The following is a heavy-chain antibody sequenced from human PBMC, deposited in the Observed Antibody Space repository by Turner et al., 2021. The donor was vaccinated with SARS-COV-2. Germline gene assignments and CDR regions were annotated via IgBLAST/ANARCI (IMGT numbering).Heavy chain of an antibody. CDR2: IKSDGSST. CDR1: VFTFSSYW. D-gene: IGHD5-12*01. Sequence: EVQLVESGGGLVQPGGSLRLSCAASVFTFSSYWMHWVRQAPGKGLVWVSRIKSDGSSTSYADSVKGRFTISRDNAKNTLYLQMNSLRAEDTAVYYCASPRAEYSGYDGTFDYWGQGTLVTVSS. V-gene: IGHV3-74*01. CDR3: ASPRAEYSGYDGTFDY. J-gene: IGHJ4*02.